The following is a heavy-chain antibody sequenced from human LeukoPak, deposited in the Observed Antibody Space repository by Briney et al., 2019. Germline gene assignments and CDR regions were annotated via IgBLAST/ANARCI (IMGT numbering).Heavy chain of an antibody. J-gene: IGHJ4*02. CDR2: IYYSGST. Sequence: TLSLTCTVSGGSISSGGYYWSWIRQHPGKGLEWIGHIYYSGSTYYNPSLKSRVTISVDTSKNQFSLKLSSVTAADTAVYYCARGTSLGRYRVYYFDYWGQGTLVTVSS. CDR3: ARGTSLGRYRVYYFDY. V-gene: IGHV4-31*03. CDR1: GGSISSGGYY. D-gene: IGHD3-16*02.